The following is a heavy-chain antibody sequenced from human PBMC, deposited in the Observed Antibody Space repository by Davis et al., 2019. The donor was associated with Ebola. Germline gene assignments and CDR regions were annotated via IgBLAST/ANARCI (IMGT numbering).Heavy chain of an antibody. V-gene: IGHV3-30-3*01. CDR3: ARDVGVGDETMDV. J-gene: IGHJ6*02. CDR1: GFTFSSYT. Sequence: PGGSLRSSCPAYGFTFSSYTMHWVRQAPGKGLEWVAVISYDGSNKYYADSVKGRFTISRDNSKNTLYLQMNSLRAADTAVYYCARDVGVGDETMDVWGQGTTVTVSS. D-gene: IGHD3-16*01. CDR2: ISYDGSNK.